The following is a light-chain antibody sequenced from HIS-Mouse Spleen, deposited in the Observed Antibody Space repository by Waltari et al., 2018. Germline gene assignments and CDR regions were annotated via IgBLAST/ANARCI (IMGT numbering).Light chain of an antibody. J-gene: IGLJ2*01. CDR3: YSTDSSGNHRV. V-gene: IGLV3-10*01. Sequence: SYELTQPPSVSVSPGQTARITCSGDALPKKYAYWYQQKPGQAPVLVIYEDSKRPSGIPEGFSGSSSGTMATLTISGAQVEDKADYYCYSTDSSGNHRVFGGGTKLTVL. CDR2: EDS. CDR1: ALPKKY.